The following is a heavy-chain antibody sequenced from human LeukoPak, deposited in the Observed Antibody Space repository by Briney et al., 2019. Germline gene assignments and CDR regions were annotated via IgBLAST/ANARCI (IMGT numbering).Heavy chain of an antibody. CDR1: CGSISSSSYY. CDR2: IYYSGST. V-gene: IGHV4-39*07. J-gene: IGHJ4*02. Sequence: PSETLSLTCTVSCGSISSSSYYWGWIRQPPGKGLEWIGSIYYSGSTYYNPSLKSRVTISVDTSKNQFSLKLSSVTAADTAVYYCARNFWSGYSRGAGEPNFDYWGQGTLVTVSS. D-gene: IGHD3-3*01. CDR3: ARNFWSGYSRGAGEPNFDY.